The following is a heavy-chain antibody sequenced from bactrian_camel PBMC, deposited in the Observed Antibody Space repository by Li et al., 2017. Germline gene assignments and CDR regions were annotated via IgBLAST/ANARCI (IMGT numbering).Heavy chain of an antibody. J-gene: IGHJ4*01. CDR2: ITSLPSLFRAA. V-gene: IGHV3S40*01. CDR1: GITFSRHD. Sequence: VQLVESGGGLVQPGESLRLSCVASGITFSRHDMSWVRQAPGKEVEWVAGITSLPSLFRAASYADSVKGRFTISQDNAKNTVCLEMDSLKSEDTAMYYCASGGFWAKTSFCNGDYSSRGLSYWGLGTQVTVS. CDR3: ASGGFWAKTSFCNGDYSSRGLSY. D-gene: IGHD3*01.